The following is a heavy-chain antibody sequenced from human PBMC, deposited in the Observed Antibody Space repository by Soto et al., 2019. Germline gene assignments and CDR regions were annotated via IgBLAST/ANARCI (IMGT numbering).Heavy chain of an antibody. CDR1: GFIIDDYA. J-gene: IGHJ4*02. CDR3: AKDRSYYGSGSYDY. V-gene: IGHV3-9*01. Sequence: SLRLSCASSGFIIDDYAMHWVRQAPGKGLEWVSGISWNSGSIGYADSVKGRFTISRDNAKNSLYLQMNSLRAEDTALYYCAKDRSYYGSGSYDYWGQGTLVTVSS. D-gene: IGHD3-10*01. CDR2: ISWNSGSI.